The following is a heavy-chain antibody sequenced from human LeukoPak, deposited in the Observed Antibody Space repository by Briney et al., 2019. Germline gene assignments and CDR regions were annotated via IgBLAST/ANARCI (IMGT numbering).Heavy chain of an antibody. D-gene: IGHD5-12*01. CDR2: IYSSGNT. CDR3: AKSNGYGLIDY. CDR1: GGSFSGYY. J-gene: IGHJ4*02. Sequence: SETLSLTCAVYGGSFSGYYWGWVRQSPGKGLEWIGNIYSSGNTYYNASLKSRVTMYIDTSKNQFSLKLSSVTAADTAMYYCAKSNGYGLIDYWGQGTLVTVSS. V-gene: IGHV4-34*01.